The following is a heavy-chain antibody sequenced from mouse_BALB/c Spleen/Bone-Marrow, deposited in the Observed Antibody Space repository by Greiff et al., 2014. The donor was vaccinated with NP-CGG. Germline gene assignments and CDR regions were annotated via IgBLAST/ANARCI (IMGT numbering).Heavy chain of an antibody. D-gene: IGHD1-1*01. Sequence: EVQRVESGAELVKPGASVKLSCTASGFKFKDTHMHWVTQRPEQGLEWIGRIDPASGDTKYDPKFQGKAAITGDTSSNTAYLQLSSLTSEDTAVYYCSRDYGGTAWFAYWGQGTLVTVSA. J-gene: IGHJ3*01. CDR1: GFKFKDTH. CDR3: SRDYGGTAWFAY. V-gene: IGHV14-3*02. CDR2: IDPASGDT.